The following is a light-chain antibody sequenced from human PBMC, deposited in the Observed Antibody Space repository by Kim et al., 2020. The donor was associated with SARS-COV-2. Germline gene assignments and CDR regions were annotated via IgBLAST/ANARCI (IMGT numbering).Light chain of an antibody. Sequence: ASVGDRVTITGRASQGISNNLSWYQHKPGKVPTLLIFAASTLQSGVPSRFSGSGSGTDFTLTISSLQPEDFATYYCQKYNSAPWTFGQGTKVDIK. CDR2: AAS. CDR1: QGISNN. CDR3: QKYNSAPWT. V-gene: IGKV1-27*01. J-gene: IGKJ1*01.